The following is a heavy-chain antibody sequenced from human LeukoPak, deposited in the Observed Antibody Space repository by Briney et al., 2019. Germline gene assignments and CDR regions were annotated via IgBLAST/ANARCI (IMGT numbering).Heavy chain of an antibody. D-gene: IGHD1-14*01. CDR2: IYSGGST. CDR1: GFTVSSNY. Sequence: GGSLRLSCAASGFTVSSNYMTWVRQAPGKGLEWVSVIYSGGSTYYADSVKGRFTISRANSKNTLYLQMNSLRAEDTAVYYCARDNQDAFDIWGQGTMVTFSS. V-gene: IGHV3-66*01. CDR3: ARDNQDAFDI. J-gene: IGHJ3*02.